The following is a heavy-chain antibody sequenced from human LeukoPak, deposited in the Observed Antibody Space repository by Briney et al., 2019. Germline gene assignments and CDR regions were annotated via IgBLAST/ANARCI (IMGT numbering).Heavy chain of an antibody. Sequence: SETLSLTSTVSGGSISSYYWSWIRQPPGKGLEWIGHIYTSGSTNYNPSLKSRVTISVDTSKNQFSLKLSSVTAADTAVYYCARRTYDFWSGYYYYYMDVWGKGATVTVSS. CDR1: GGSISSYY. V-gene: IGHV4-4*09. D-gene: IGHD3-3*01. CDR3: ARRTYDFWSGYYYYYMDV. J-gene: IGHJ6*03. CDR2: IYTSGST.